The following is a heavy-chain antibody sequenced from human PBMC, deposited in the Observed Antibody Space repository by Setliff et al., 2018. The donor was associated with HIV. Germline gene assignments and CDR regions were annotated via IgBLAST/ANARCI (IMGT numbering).Heavy chain of an antibody. Sequence: SVKVSCKASGGTSNNLAISWVRRAPGQGLEWMGEFIPFFGTTNYAQKFQGRVSFTADASTNTAYMELSSLRSEDTAVFYCGRGKHYSSGSPPLYDSWGQGTLVTVSS. V-gene: IGHV1-69*13. CDR3: GRGKHYSSGSPPLYDS. CDR2: FIPFFGTT. CDR1: GGTSNNLA. D-gene: IGHD3-10*01. J-gene: IGHJ4*02.